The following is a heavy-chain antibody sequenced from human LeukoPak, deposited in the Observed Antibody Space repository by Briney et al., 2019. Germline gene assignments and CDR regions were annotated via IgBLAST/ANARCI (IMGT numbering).Heavy chain of an antibody. J-gene: IGHJ4*02. CDR3: ARGYSSSGT. D-gene: IGHD6-13*01. CDR2: INPSGGST. Sequence: ASVKVSCKASGGTFSNYAINWVRQAPGQGLEWMGIINPSGGSTTYAQNFQGRVTMIRDTSTSTVYMELSSLRSEDTAVYYCARGYSSSGTWGQGTLVTVSS. V-gene: IGHV1-46*01. CDR1: GGTFSNYA.